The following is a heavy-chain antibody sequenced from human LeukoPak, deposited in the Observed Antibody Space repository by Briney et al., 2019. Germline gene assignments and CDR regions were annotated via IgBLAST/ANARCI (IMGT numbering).Heavy chain of an antibody. CDR3: AGGVTTVFFDY. CDR1: GGSISSYY. V-gene: IGHV4-59*01. D-gene: IGHD4-17*01. CDR2: IYYSGST. J-gene: IGHJ4*02. Sequence: SETLSLTCTVSGGSISSYYWSWIRQPPGKGLEWIGYIYYSGSTNYNPSLKSRVTISVDTSKNQFSLKLSSVTAAATAVYYCAGGVTTVFFDYWGQGTLVTVSS.